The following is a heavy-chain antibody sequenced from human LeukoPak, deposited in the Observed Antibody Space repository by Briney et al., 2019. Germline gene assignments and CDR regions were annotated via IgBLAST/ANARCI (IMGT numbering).Heavy chain of an antibody. J-gene: IGHJ6*02. Sequence: GGSLRLSCAASGFTFSDNWMTWVRQAPGKGLEWVANINQDGRGRYYVDSVQGRFIISRDNAQNSVHLQMNSLRAEDTAVYCCARVLAAAGTPSYYYYGMDVWGQGTTVTVSS. CDR1: GFTFSDNW. D-gene: IGHD6-13*01. CDR2: INQDGRGR. V-gene: IGHV3-7*01. CDR3: ARVLAAAGTPSYYYYGMDV.